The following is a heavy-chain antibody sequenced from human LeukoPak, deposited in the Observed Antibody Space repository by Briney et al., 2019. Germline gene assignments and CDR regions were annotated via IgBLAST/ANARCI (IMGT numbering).Heavy chain of an antibody. J-gene: IGHJ6*03. D-gene: IGHD4-17*01. CDR3: ARYDGDRPLNKYYMDV. CDR1: GYTFTSYD. CDR2: ISVYNGNT. V-gene: IGHV1-18*01. Sequence: ASVKVSCKASGYTFTSYDINWVRQAPGQGLEWMGWISVYNGNTNYAQKFQGRVTMTTDISTSTAYMELRSLRSDDTAVYYCARYDGDRPLNKYYMDVWGKGTTVTISS.